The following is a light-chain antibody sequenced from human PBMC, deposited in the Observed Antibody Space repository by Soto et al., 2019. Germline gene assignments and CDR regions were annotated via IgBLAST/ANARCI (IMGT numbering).Light chain of an antibody. CDR1: KLGDKY. Sequence: SYELTQPPSVSVSPGQTASITCSGDKLGDKYACWYQQKPGQSPVLVIFQDNKRPSGIPERFSGSNSGNTATLTISGTQAMDAADYYCQAWDSSTFYVFGTGTKLNVL. V-gene: IGLV3-1*01. CDR3: QAWDSSTFYV. J-gene: IGLJ1*01. CDR2: QDN.